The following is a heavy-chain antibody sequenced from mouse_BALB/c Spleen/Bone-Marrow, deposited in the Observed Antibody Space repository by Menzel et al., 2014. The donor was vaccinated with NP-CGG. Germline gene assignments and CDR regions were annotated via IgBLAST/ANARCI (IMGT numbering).Heavy chain of an antibody. J-gene: IGHJ2*01. Sequence: EVQLVESGGGLVQPGGSLRLSCATSGFTFTEYYMNWVRQPPGKALEWLAFIRNKAYGYTTEYSASVKGRFTISRDNSQNILYLQMNTLRAEDSATYYCARDMGGLLFDSWGQGTTLSVSS. CDR2: IRNKAYGYTT. CDR1: GFTFTEYY. CDR3: ARDMGGLLFDS. D-gene: IGHD1-1*01. V-gene: IGHV7-3*02.